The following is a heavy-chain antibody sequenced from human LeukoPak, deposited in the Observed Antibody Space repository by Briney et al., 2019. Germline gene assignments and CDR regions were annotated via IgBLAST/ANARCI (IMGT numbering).Heavy chain of an antibody. V-gene: IGHV3-72*01. CDR1: GFTFSDHY. J-gene: IGHJ4*02. Sequence: PGGSLRLSCATSGFTFSDHYVDWVRQAPGKGLEWVGRTRNKANSYTTEYAASVKGRFTISRDDSKNSLYLQMNSLKTEDTAVYYCARGDTYGTYYYFDCWGQGTLVTVSS. CDR3: ARGDTYGTYYYFDC. D-gene: IGHD5-18*01. CDR2: TRNKANSYTT.